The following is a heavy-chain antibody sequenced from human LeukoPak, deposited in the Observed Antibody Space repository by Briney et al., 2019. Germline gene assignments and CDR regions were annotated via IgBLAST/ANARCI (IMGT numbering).Heavy chain of an antibody. V-gene: IGHV4-4*07. Sequence: PSETLSLTCTVSGGSISSCYWSCIRQPAGKGLQWIGRIYSSGSANYNPSLKSRVTMSVDTSKNQFSLRLSSVTAPDTAVYYCARDLVFWSGPDYWGHGTLVTVSS. CDR2: IYSSGSA. CDR1: GGSISSCY. J-gene: IGHJ4*01. D-gene: IGHD3-3*01. CDR3: ARDLVFWSGPDY.